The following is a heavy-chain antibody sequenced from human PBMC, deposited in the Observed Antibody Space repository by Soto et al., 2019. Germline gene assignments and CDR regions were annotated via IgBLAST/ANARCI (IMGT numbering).Heavy chain of an antibody. J-gene: IGHJ6*02. V-gene: IGHV3-21*01. CDR3: ARDWTDYYRGGMDV. CDR1: GFTFSSYS. Sequence: GGSLRLSCAASGFTFSSYSMNWVRQAPGKGLEWVSSISSSSSYIYYADSVKGRFTISRDNAKNSLYLQMNSLRAEDTAVYYCARDWTDYYRGGMDVWGQGTTVTVSS. D-gene: IGHD3-10*01. CDR2: ISSSSSYI.